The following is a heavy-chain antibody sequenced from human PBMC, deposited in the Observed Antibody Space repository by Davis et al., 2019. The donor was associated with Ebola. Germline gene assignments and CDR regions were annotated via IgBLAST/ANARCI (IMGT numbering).Heavy chain of an antibody. J-gene: IGHJ4*02. Sequence: AASVKVSCKASGGTFSSYAISWVRQAPGQGLEWMGGIIPIFGTANYAQKFRGRVTITADKSTSTAYMELSSLRSEDTAVYYCARGNPYSGYDGHWGQGTLVTVSS. CDR2: IIPIFGTA. CDR1: GGTFSSYA. V-gene: IGHV1-69*06. CDR3: ARGNPYSGYDGH. D-gene: IGHD5-12*01.